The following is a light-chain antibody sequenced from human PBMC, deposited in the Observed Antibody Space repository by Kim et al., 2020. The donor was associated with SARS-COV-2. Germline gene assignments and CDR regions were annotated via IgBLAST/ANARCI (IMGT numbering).Light chain of an antibody. CDR1: SSNIGAGYD. Sequence: QPVLTQPPSVSGAPGQRVTISCTGSSSNIGAGYDVHWYQQLPQTAPKLLIHGSNNRPSGVPDRFSGSKSGTSASLVITGLQAEDEADYYCQSFDRSLSGWVFGGGTQLTVL. CDR2: GSN. V-gene: IGLV1-40*01. J-gene: IGLJ3*02. CDR3: QSFDRSLSGWV.